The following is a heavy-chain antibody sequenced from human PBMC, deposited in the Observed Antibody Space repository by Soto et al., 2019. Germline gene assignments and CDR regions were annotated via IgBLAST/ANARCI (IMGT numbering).Heavy chain of an antibody. V-gene: IGHV4-39*01. CDR3: ARGGGYSYGLGAFDI. D-gene: IGHD5-18*01. CDR1: GGSISSSSYY. CDR2: IYYSGST. Sequence: QLQLQESGPGLVKPSETLSLTCTVSGGSISSSSYYWGWIRQPPGKGLEWIGSIYYSGSTYYNPSLKSRVTISVDTSKNQFSLKLSSVTAADTAVYYCARGGGYSYGLGAFDIWGQGTMVTVSS. J-gene: IGHJ3*02.